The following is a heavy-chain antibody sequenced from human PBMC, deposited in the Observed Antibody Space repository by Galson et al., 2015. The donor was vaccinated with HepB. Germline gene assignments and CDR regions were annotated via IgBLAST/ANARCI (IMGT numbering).Heavy chain of an antibody. V-gene: IGHV3-9*01. J-gene: IGHJ3*02. CDR1: GFTFDDYA. CDR3: AKDRIWSGYYPDAFDI. CDR2: ISWNSGSI. D-gene: IGHD3-3*01. Sequence: SLRLSCAASGFTFDDYAMHWVRQAPGKGLEWVSGISWNSGSIGYADSVKGRFTISRDNAKNSLYLQMNSLRAEDTALYYCAKDRIWSGYYPDAFDIWGQGTMVTVSS.